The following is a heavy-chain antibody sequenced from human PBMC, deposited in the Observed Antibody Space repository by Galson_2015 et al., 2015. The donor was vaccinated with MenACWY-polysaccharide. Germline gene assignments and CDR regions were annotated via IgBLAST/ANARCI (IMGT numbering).Heavy chain of an antibody. CDR1: GPSFRCYA. J-gene: IGHJ6*03. CDR3: ARDGCSSTNCHDYYNYDMDV. CDR2: VSYDGNSQ. V-gene: IGHV3-30*04. Sequence: SLRLSCAVSGPSFRCYAMHWVRQAPGKGLEWVAVVSYDGNSQKYAEAVKGRFTISRDNSKKTVYLQMNSLRPEDTAIYSCARDGCSSTNCHDYYNYDMDVWGRGTTVIVSS. D-gene: IGHD2-2*01.